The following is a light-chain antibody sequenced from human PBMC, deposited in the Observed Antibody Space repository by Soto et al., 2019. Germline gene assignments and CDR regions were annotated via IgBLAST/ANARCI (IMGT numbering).Light chain of an antibody. CDR2: EVT. CDR1: SGDVGGYNY. Sequence: QSALTQPPSASGSPGQSVTIPCTGTSGDVGGYNYVSWYQQHPGKVPKLIIYEVTKRPSGVPDRFSGSKSGNAASLTVSGLQADAEAAYYCCSYVYSHNLVFGGGTK. CDR3: CSYVYSHNLV. J-gene: IGLJ2*01. V-gene: IGLV2-8*01.